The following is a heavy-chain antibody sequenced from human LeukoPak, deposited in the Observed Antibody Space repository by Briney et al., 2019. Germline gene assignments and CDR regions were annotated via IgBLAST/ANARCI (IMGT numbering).Heavy chain of an antibody. CDR3: AKDERNWNYNLASQTYD. CDR2: ISGNTGAT. V-gene: IGHV3-23*01. CDR1: GFTFKNFV. Sequence: GGSLRLSCAASGFTFKNFVMTWVRQAPGQGLDWVSAISGNTGATYYADSVKGRFTISRDNSKNTLYLQMNSLRAEDTAVYYCAKDERNWNYNLASQTYDWGQGTLVTVSS. D-gene: IGHD1-7*01. J-gene: IGHJ4*02.